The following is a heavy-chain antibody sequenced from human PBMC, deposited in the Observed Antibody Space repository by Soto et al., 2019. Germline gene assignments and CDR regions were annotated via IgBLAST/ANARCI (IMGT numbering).Heavy chain of an antibody. CDR2: IIPILGIA. CDR1: GGTFSSYT. V-gene: IGHV1-69*08. J-gene: IGHJ2*01. Sequence: QFQLVQSGAEVKKPGSSVKVSCKASGGTFSSYTISWVRQAPGQGLEWMGRIIPILGIANYAQKFQGRVTITADKSTSTAYMDRSSLGSEDTAVYYCARDGRASIAVCGSYGYFELWCRGTLVTVSS. CDR3: ARDGRASIAVCGSYGYFEL. D-gene: IGHD6-19*01.